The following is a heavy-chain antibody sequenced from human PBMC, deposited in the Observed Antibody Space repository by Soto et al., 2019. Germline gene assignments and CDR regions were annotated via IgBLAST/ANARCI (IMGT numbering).Heavy chain of an antibody. J-gene: IGHJ2*01. V-gene: IGHV3-30-3*01. Sequence: GGSLRLSCAASVFTFSSYAIHWVRQAPGKGLGWVAFISYDGSNKYYADSVKGRFTISRDNSKNTLYLQMNSLRAEDTAVYYCARDWTGYFGLWGRGTLVTVSS. D-gene: IGHD3-3*01. CDR2: ISYDGSNK. CDR3: ARDWTGYFGL. CDR1: VFTFSSYA.